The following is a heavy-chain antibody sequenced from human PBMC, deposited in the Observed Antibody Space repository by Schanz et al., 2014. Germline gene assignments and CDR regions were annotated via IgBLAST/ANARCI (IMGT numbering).Heavy chain of an antibody. D-gene: IGHD6-19*01. J-gene: IGHJ6*03. CDR1: GFTFSSYG. V-gene: IGHV3-30*19. Sequence: VQLVESGGGLVQPGRSLRLSCAASGFTFSSYGMHWVRQAPGKGLEWVAQISHDGHRDFYADSVKGRFTVSRDNNWKTLSLQMNSLRSDDTAVYYCARLGTGMAVAGSVIDSYYYYMDVWGEGTTXTVSS. CDR2: ISHDGHRD. CDR3: ARLGTGMAVAGSVIDSYYYYMDV.